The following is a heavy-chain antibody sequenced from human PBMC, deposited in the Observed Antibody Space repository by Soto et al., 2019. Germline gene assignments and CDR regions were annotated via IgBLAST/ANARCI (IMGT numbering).Heavy chain of an antibody. CDR3: ARDAAMTDQRVYYYYYGIDF. Sequence: GGSMRLSCAASGFSFSLYTMNWVRQAPGGGLEWVSSISRFSDRIYYVDSVKGRFTISRDNAKNSLYLQMNSLRAEDTAVYYLARDAAMTDQRVYYYYYGIDFLVKGTPGIVAS. J-gene: IGHJ6*04. D-gene: IGHD6-25*01. V-gene: IGHV3-21*01. CDR2: ISRFSDRI. CDR1: GFSFSLYT.